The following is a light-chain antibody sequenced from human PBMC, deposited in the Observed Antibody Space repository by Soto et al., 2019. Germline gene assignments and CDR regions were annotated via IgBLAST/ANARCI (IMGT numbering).Light chain of an antibody. V-gene: IGLV1-51*01. CDR1: SSNIENNY. CDR3: GTWDSSLRGYV. Sequence: QSVLTQPPSVSATPGQKVTISCSGSSSNIENNYVSWYQQLPGTAPKLLISDNNQRPSGIPDRFSASKSGTSATLGISGLETGDEADYYCGTWDSSLRGYVFGTGTKVTVL. J-gene: IGLJ1*01. CDR2: DNN.